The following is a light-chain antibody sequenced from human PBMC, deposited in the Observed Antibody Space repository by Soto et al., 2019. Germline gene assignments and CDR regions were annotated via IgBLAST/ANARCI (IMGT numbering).Light chain of an antibody. Sequence: QSALTQPRSVSGSPGQSVTFSCTGPSIAVGDYKYVSWYQHHPGKAPKLMIYDVTKRPSGVPDRFSGSKSGNTASLTISGLQTEDEADYYCCSHAGTFYVFGTGTKLTVL. CDR1: SIAVGDYKY. J-gene: IGLJ1*01. V-gene: IGLV2-11*01. CDR3: CSHAGTFYV. CDR2: DVT.